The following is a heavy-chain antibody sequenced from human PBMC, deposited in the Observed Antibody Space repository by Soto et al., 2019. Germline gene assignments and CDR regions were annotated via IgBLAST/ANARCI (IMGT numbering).Heavy chain of an antibody. CDR2: IYYSGST. CDR1: GGSISSGGYY. J-gene: IGHJ5*02. D-gene: IGHD5-12*01. Sequence: QVQLQESGPGLVKPSQTLSLTCTVSGGSISSGGYYWSWIRQHPGKGLEWIGYIYYSGSTYYNPYRKSRVTISVDTSKNQFSLNLSSVTAADTAVYYCAREEGGGYDHRWFDPWGQGTLVTVSS. CDR3: AREEGGGYDHRWFDP. V-gene: IGHV4-31*03.